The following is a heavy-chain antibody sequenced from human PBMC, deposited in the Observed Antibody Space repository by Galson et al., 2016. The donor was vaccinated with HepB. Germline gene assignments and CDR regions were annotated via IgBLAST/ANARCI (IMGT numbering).Heavy chain of an antibody. D-gene: IGHD3-22*01. CDR2: ISENNDTK. CDR1: GYIFSKYG. CDR3: ATSGYYPNWFDP. V-gene: IGHV1-18*01. J-gene: IGHJ5*02. Sequence: SVKVSCKASGYIFSKYGINWVRQAPGQGLEWMGWISENNDTKKYAQKFQGRVTLTTDTSTSTAYMELRSLRSDDPAVYYCATSGYYPNWFDPWGQGTLVTVSS.